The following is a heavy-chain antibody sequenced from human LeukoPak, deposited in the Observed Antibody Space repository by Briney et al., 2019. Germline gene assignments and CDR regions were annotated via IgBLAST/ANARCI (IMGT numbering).Heavy chain of an antibody. CDR3: AREIRQWLDNPYFDY. V-gene: IGHV4-39*07. Sequence: SETVSLTCTVSGGSISSSSYYWGWIRQPPGKGLEWIGSIYYSGSTYYNPSLKSRVTISVDTSKNQFSLKLSSVTAADTAVYYCAREIRQWLDNPYFDYWGQGTLVTVSS. D-gene: IGHD6-19*01. J-gene: IGHJ4*02. CDR1: GGSISSSSYY. CDR2: IYYSGST.